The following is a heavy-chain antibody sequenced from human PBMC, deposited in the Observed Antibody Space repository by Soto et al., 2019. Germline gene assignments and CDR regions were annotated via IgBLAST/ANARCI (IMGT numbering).Heavy chain of an antibody. CDR2: IRSKAYGGTT. Sequence: LRLSCTASGFTFGDYAMSWFRQAPGKGLEWVGFIRSKAYGGTTEYAASVKGRFTISRDDSKSIAYLQMNSLKTEDTAVYYCTRGPDSSGYYTRSNYYFDYWGQGTLVTVSS. CDR3: TRGPDSSGYYTRSNYYFDY. D-gene: IGHD3-22*01. CDR1: GFTFGDYA. J-gene: IGHJ4*02. V-gene: IGHV3-49*03.